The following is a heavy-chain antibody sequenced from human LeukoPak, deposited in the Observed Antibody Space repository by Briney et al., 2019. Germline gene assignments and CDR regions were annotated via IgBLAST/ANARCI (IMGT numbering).Heavy chain of an antibody. CDR3: ARDSRFLTGYYNY. CDR2: IYYSGST. J-gene: IGHJ4*02. V-gene: IGHV4-30-4*01. Sequence: PSQTLSLTCTVPGGSISSGDYYWSWIRQPPGKGLEWIGYIYYSGSTYCNPSLKSRVTITVDTSKNQFSLKLSSVTAADTSVYYCARDSRFLTGYYNYWGQGTLVTVSS. D-gene: IGHD3-9*01. CDR1: GGSISSGDYY.